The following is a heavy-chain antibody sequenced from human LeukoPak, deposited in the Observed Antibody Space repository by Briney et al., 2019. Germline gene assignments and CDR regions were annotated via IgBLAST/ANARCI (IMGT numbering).Heavy chain of an antibody. J-gene: IGHJ4*02. CDR3: ARGRPLLKRLGELSHAPSLYYFDY. V-gene: IGHV4-38-2*02. D-gene: IGHD3-16*02. CDR1: GYSISSGYY. CDR2: IYHSGST. Sequence: PSETLSLTCTVSGYSISSGYYWGWIRQPPGKGLEWIGSIYHSGSTYYNPSLKSRVTISVDTSKNQFSLKLSSVTAADTAVYYCARGRPLLKRLGELSHAPSLYYFDYWGQGTLVTVSS.